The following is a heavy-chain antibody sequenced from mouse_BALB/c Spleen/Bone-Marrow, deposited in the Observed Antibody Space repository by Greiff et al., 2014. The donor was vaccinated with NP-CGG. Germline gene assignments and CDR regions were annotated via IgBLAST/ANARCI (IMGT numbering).Heavy chain of an antibody. D-gene: IGHD4-1*01. Sequence: QVQLQQSGAELVKPGASVKLSCKASGYTFTSYYMHWVKQRPGQGLEWIGEINPSNGGTNFNEKFKSRATLTVGKSSSTAYMQLSSLTSEDSAVYYCARGRDWVFDYWGQGTTLTVSS. CDR3: ARGRDWVFDY. V-gene: IGHV1S81*02. J-gene: IGHJ2*01. CDR2: INPSNGGT. CDR1: GYTFTSYY.